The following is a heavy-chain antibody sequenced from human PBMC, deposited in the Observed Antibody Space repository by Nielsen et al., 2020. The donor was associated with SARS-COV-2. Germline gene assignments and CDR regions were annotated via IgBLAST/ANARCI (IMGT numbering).Heavy chain of an antibody. D-gene: IGHD3-3*01. CDR3: ARDGTYYDFWSGYYTRYYYYGMDV. V-gene: IGHV3-23*01. CDR2: ISGSGDPT. Sequence: GESLKISCAATGFTFSNYALRWVRQAPGKGLEWVSDISGSGDPTYYADSVKGRFTISRDNSKNTLYLQMNSLRAEDTAVYYCARDGTYYDFWSGYYTRYYYYGMDVWGQGTTVTVSS. J-gene: IGHJ6*02. CDR1: GFTFSNYA.